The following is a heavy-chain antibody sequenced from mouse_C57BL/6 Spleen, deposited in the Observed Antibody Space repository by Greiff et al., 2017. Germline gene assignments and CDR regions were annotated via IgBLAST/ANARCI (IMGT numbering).Heavy chain of an antibody. CDR3: ARHEEYGNYGYAMDY. V-gene: IGHV1-62-2*01. J-gene: IGHJ4*01. Sequence: VQRVESGAELVKPGASVKLSCKASGYTFTEYTIHWVKQRSGQGLEWIGWFYPGSGSIKYNEKFKDKATLTADKSSSTVYMELSRLTSEDSAVYFCARHEEYGNYGYAMDYWGQGTSVTVSS. CDR1: GYTFTEYT. CDR2: FYPGSGSI. D-gene: IGHD2-10*02.